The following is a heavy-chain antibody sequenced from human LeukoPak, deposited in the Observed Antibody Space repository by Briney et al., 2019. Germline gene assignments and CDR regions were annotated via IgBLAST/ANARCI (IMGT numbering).Heavy chain of an antibody. CDR1: GGSISSSSYY. D-gene: IGHD3-16*02. J-gene: IGHJ4*02. CDR2: IYYSGNT. Sequence: SETLSLTCTVSGGSISSSSYYWGWIRQPPGKGLEWIGSIYYSGNTYYNPSLKSRVTISVDTSKNQFSLKLSSVTAADTAVYYCASLGLWDYVWGSYRYFDYWGQGTLVTVSS. CDR3: ASLGLWDYVWGSYRYFDY. V-gene: IGHV4-39*07.